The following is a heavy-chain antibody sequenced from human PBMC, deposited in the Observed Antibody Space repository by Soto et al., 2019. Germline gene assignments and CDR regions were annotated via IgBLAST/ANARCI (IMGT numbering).Heavy chain of an antibody. CDR1: GFTVSSNY. J-gene: IGHJ4*02. Sequence: ESGGGLIQPGGSLRLSCAASGFTVSSNYMSWVRQAPGKGLEWVSVIYSGGSTYYADSVKGRFTISRDNSKNTLYLQMNSLRAEDTAVYYWARGGGQLVRRFDYWGQGTLVTVSS. CDR3: ARGGGQLVRRFDY. CDR2: IYSGGST. D-gene: IGHD6-13*01. V-gene: IGHV3-53*01.